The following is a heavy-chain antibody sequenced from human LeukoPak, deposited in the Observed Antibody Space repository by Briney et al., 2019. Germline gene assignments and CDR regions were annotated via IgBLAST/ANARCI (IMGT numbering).Heavy chain of an antibody. D-gene: IGHD6-6*01. J-gene: IGHJ4*02. V-gene: IGHV3-7*01. CDR2: INEDGSEK. CDR3: TRGDSSSKIDY. Sequence: GSLRLSCAASGFTFNSCWMSWVRQAPGKGLEWTANINEDGSEKHYVDSVEGRFTISRDNAKNSLYLQMNSLRVEDTALYYCTRGDSSSKIDYWGQGILVIVSS. CDR1: GFTFNSCW.